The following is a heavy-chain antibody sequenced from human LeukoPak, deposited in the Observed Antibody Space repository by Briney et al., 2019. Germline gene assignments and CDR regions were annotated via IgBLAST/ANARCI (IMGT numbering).Heavy chain of an antibody. CDR3: ARGAGWYNY. Sequence: SETLSLTCTVSGDSMNSDYWCWLRQPPGGGPEWVAYVYHSVKTTYNPSLKSRVTISINTSKNQFSLKLSSVIAADTAVYYCARGAGWYNYWGQGTLVTASS. CDR1: GDSMNSDY. V-gene: IGHV4-59*01. CDR2: VYHSVKT. J-gene: IGHJ4*02. D-gene: IGHD6-19*01.